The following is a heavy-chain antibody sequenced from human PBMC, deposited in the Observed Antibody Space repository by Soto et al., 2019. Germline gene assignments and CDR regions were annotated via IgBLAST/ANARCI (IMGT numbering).Heavy chain of an antibody. CDR3: ATEKPFCMGGSCYDKAYDS. Sequence: VQLVQSGAEVKKVGASVKVSCKAAGHTLSEFSIHWVRHAPGKGLEWMGGYDPEDGENVYSQKFQGRFNLTEDMSIDTAYMELCSLTPEDTGIYYCATEKPFCMGGSCYDKAYDSWCPGKLVAVSS. CDR1: GHTLSEFS. V-gene: IGHV1-24*01. J-gene: IGHJ3*01. CDR2: YDPEDGEN. D-gene: IGHD3-10*01.